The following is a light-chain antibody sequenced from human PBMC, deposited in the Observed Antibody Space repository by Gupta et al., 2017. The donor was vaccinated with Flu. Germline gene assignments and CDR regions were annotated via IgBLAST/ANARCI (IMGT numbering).Light chain of an antibody. CDR1: QGIGSW. CDR2: AAS. V-gene: IGKV1-12*01. CDR3: LQANSFPLT. J-gene: IGKJ4*01. Sequence: IQMTQSPSTVSASVGDRVSITCRASQGIGSWLAWYQVKPGKAPKVLISAASSLESGVPSRFSGSGYETDFTLTINSLQPEDFATYFCLQANSFPLTFGGGTKVEMK.